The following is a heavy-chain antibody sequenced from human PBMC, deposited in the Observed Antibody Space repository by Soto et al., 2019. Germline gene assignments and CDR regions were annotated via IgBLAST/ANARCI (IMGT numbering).Heavy chain of an antibody. V-gene: IGHV4-59*01. Sequence: HVQLQESGPGLVKPSEPLSLTCSVSAGSISSYYWGWVRQSPGEGLEWIAHISYTVDASYNPSLKSRATISLDTSKNQIALSLMSVTAADTAVYYCVGSLMSRAMESFDYWGQGTLVTVTS. CDR2: ISYTVDA. D-gene: IGHD5-18*01. CDR3: VGSLMSRAMESFDY. CDR1: AGSISSYY. J-gene: IGHJ4*02.